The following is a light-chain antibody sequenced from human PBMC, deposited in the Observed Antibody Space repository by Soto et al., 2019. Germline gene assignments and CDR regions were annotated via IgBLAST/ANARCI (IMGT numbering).Light chain of an antibody. V-gene: IGKV1-33*01. Sequence: DIQMTQSPSSLSASVGDRATITCQASQHISNYLNWYQQKPGKAPKLLISDASTLQTGVPSRFSGSVSGTDFTFTITSLQPEDTATYYCQQYDDLPRTFGQGTKVDIK. J-gene: IGKJ1*01. CDR3: QQYDDLPRT. CDR2: DAS. CDR1: QHISNY.